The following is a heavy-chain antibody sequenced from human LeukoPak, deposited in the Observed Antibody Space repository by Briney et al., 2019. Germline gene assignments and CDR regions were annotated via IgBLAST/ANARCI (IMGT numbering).Heavy chain of an antibody. D-gene: IGHD3-10*01. CDR1: GDSISSINW. V-gene: IGHV4-4*02. CDR2: IHHSGKT. J-gene: IGHJ6*03. Sequence: SGTLSLTCAVSGDSISSINWWTWVRLSPEKGLEWIGEIHHSGKTNYNPSLKSRVNISLGKSKNHFSLRVNSVVAADTAVYYCARAPYGSGSSHYYYYYMDVWGKGTTVTVSS. CDR3: ARAPYGSGSSHYYYYYMDV.